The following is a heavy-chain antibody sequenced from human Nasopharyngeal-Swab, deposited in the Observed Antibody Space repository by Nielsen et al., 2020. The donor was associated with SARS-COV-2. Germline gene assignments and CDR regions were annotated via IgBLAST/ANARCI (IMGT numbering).Heavy chain of an antibody. V-gene: IGHV3-30*18. CDR1: GFTFSSYG. Sequence: GGSLRLSCAAPGFTFSSYGMHWVHQAPGKGLEWVAVISYDGSNKYYADSVKGRFTISRDNSKNTLYLQMNSLRAEDTAVYYCAKEAGYYDILTGYYLSLGYGMDVWGQGTTVTVSS. CDR3: AKEAGYYDILTGYYLSLGYGMDV. CDR2: ISYDGSNK. J-gene: IGHJ6*02. D-gene: IGHD3-9*01.